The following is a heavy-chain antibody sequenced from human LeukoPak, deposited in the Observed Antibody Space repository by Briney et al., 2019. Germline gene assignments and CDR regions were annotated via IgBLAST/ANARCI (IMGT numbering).Heavy chain of an antibody. Sequence: GGSLRLSCAASGFTVSSNYMSWVRQAPGKGLEWVSVIYSGGSTYYTDSVKGRFTISRDNAKNTLFLQMDSLRPEDTAVYYCVRSLRSADFWGQGTLVAVSS. CDR3: VRSLRSADF. CDR1: GFTVSSNY. V-gene: IGHV3-53*01. J-gene: IGHJ4*02. CDR2: IYSGGST.